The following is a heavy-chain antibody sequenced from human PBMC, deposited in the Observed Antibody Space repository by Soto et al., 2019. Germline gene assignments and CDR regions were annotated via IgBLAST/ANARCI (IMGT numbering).Heavy chain of an antibody. CDR2: ISGSGGST. D-gene: IGHD4-4*01. Sequence: VQLLVSGGGLVQPGGSLRLSCAASGFTFSSYAMSWVRQAPGKGLEWVSAISGSGGSTYYADSVKGRFTISRDNSKNTLYLQMNSLRAEDTAVYYCAKGWMDYTHYYYGMDVWGQGTTVTVSS. V-gene: IGHV3-23*01. J-gene: IGHJ6*02. CDR3: AKGWMDYTHYYYGMDV. CDR1: GFTFSSYA.